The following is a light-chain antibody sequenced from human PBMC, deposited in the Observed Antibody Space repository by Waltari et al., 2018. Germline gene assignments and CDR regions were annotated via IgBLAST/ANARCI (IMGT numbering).Light chain of an antibody. V-gene: IGKV1-17*01. J-gene: IGKJ2*01. Sequence: DIQMTQSPSSLSASAGDTVTITCRASKDIRNYVAWYQQKPGKAPKPLIYFASNLETGVPSRFSGSGSGTRFTLTISSLQPEDFATYYCQQHTTYPVTFGQGTTLEIK. CDR2: FAS. CDR1: KDIRNY. CDR3: QQHTTYPVT.